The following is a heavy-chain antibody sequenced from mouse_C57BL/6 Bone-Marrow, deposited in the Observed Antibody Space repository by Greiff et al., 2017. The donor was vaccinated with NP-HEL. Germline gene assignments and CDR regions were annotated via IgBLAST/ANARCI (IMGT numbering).Heavy chain of an antibody. V-gene: IGHV1-19*01. CDR1: GYTFTDSY. Sequence: VQLQQSGPVLVKPGASVKMSCKASGYTFTDSYMNWVKQSHGKSLEWIGVINPYNGGTSYNQKFKGKATLTVDKSSSTAYMELNSLTSEDSAVYYCARAGSSYYAMDYWGQGTSVTVSS. CDR2: INPYNGGT. CDR3: ARAGSSYYAMDY. J-gene: IGHJ4*01. D-gene: IGHD1-1*01.